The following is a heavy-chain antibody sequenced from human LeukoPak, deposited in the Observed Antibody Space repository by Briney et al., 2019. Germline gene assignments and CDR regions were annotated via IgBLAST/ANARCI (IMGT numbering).Heavy chain of an antibody. Sequence: SQTLSLTCTVSGDSINNGGYYWSWIRQHPGKDLEWIGYIYYSGSSYYNPSLRSRVTISVDTSKNHFSLKLSSVTAADTAVYYCARNRDGYNSFDYWGQGTLVTVSS. J-gene: IGHJ4*02. CDR2: IYYSGSS. V-gene: IGHV4-31*03. D-gene: IGHD5-24*01. CDR3: ARNRDGYNSFDY. CDR1: GDSINNGGYY.